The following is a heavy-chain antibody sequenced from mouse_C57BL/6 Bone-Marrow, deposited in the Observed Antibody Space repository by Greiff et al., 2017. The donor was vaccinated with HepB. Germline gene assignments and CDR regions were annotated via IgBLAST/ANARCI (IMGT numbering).Heavy chain of an antibody. Sequence: VQLQQSGAELVRPGASVTLSCKASGYTFTDYEMHWVKQTPVHGLEWIGAIDPETGGTAYNQKFKGKAILTADKSSSTAYMELSSLTSEDSAVYYCARRACYDEWFAYWGQGTLVTVSA. CDR1: GYTFTDYE. J-gene: IGHJ3*01. CDR2: IDPETGGT. CDR3: ARRACYDEWFAY. D-gene: IGHD2-3*01. V-gene: IGHV1-15*01.